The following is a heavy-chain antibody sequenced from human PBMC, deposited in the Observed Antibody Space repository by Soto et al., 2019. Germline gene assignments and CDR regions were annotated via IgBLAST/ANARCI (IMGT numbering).Heavy chain of an antibody. CDR2: IYSGGNT. Sequence: EVQLVESGGGLVQPGGSLRLSCAASGFTVRSHYMSWVRQAPGKGLEWVSVIYSGGNTYYADSVKGRFTISRDNSKNTLYLQMNSLRAEDTAVYYCARGPTTVTTGVDYWGQGTLVTVSS. J-gene: IGHJ4*02. CDR3: ARGPTTVTTGVDY. CDR1: GFTVRSHY. D-gene: IGHD4-4*01. V-gene: IGHV3-66*01.